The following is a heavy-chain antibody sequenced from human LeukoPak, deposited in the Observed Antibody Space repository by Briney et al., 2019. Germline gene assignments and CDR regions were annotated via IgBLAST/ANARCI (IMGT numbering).Heavy chain of an antibody. CDR3: ARGLLAAAGIDY. J-gene: IGHJ4*02. Sequence: TGGSLRLACAASGFTVSSSYMSWVRQAPGKGLEWVATIKQDGSEKNYVDSVKGRFTISRDDAKKSLYLQMNSLRAEDTAVYYCARGLLAAAGIDYWGQGALVTVSS. CDR1: GFTVSSSY. V-gene: IGHV3-7*04. CDR2: IKQDGSEK. D-gene: IGHD6-13*01.